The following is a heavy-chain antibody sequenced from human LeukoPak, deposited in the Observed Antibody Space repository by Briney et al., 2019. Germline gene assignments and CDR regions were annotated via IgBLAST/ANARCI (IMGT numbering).Heavy chain of an antibody. J-gene: IGHJ4*02. CDR1: GYTFTSYY. Sequence: ASVKVSCKASGYTFTSYYMHWMRQAPGQGLEWMGIINPSGGSTSYAQKFQGRVTMTRDTSTSTVYMELSSLRSEDTAVYYCARDGSDSSGYYYGEFDYWGQGTLVTVSS. D-gene: IGHD3-22*01. CDR2: INPSGGST. CDR3: ARDGSDSSGYYYGEFDY. V-gene: IGHV1-46*01.